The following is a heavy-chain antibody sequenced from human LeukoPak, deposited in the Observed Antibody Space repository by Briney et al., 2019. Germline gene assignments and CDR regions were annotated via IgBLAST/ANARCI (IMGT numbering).Heavy chain of an antibody. V-gene: IGHV3-7*01. J-gene: IGHJ4*02. CDR3: AKVKDTAFDY. CDR1: GFTFSSYW. CDR2: IKQDGSEK. Sequence: GGSLRLSCAASGFTFSSYWMNWVRQAPGKGLEWVANIKQDGSEKYYVDSVKGRFTISRDNAKNSLYLQMNSLRVEDTAVYYCAKVKDTAFDYWGQGTLVTVSS. D-gene: IGHD5-18*01.